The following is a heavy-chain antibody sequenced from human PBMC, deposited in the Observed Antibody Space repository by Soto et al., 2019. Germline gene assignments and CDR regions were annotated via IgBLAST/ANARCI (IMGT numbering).Heavy chain of an antibody. CDR2: ISGSVGST. V-gene: IGHV3-23*01. J-gene: IGHJ6*02. Sequence: EVQLLESGGGLVQPGGSLRLSCAASGFTFSSYAMSWVRQAPGKGLEWVSAISGSVGSTYYADSVKGRFTIYRENSKNTLYLQMNSLRAEDTAVYYCAKSYDSAGSGSYYKRPDYYYYGMDVWGQGTTVTVSS. CDR3: AKSYDSAGSGSYYKRPDYYYYGMDV. CDR1: GFTFSSYA. D-gene: IGHD3-10*01.